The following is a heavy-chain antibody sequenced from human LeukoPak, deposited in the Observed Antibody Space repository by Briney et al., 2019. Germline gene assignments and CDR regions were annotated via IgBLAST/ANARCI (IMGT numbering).Heavy chain of an antibody. CDR3: ASSWYLGESYYYYGMDV. CDR2: ISNNGGST. CDR1: GFTFDDYA. Sequence: GGSLRLSCAASGFTFDDYAMAWVRQAPGKGLEYVSAISNNGGSTYYANSVKGRFTISRDNSKNTLYLQMNSLRVEDTAVYYCASSWYLGESYYYYGMDVWGQGTTVTVSS. J-gene: IGHJ6*02. D-gene: IGHD6-13*01. V-gene: IGHV3-64*01.